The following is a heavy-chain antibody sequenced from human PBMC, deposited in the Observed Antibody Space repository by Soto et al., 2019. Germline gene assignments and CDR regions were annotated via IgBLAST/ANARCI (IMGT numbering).Heavy chain of an antibody. CDR2: IRSKANSYAT. V-gene: IGHV3-73*02. CDR1: GFTFSGSA. D-gene: IGHD2-2*02. J-gene: IGHJ4*02. CDR3: TTIIVVVPAAIDY. Sequence: EVQLVESGGGLVQPGGSLKLSCAASGFTFSGSAMHWVRQASGKGLEWVGRIRSKANSYATAYAASVKGRFTISRDDSKNTAYLQMNSLKTEDTAVYYCTTIIVVVPAAIDYWGQGTLVTVSS.